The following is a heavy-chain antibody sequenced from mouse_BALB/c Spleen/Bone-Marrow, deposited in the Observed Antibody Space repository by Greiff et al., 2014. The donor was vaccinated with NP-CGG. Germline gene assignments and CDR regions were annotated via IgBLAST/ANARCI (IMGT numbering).Heavy chain of an antibody. Sequence: QVQLQQPGAELAKPRASVKMSCKASGYTFTNYWMHWVKQRPGQGLGWIGYIDPSTGYTEYNQKFKDKATLTADKSSSTAYMQLSSLTSEDSAVYYCARGGIYDGYSYWGQGTLVTVSA. CDR2: IDPSTGYT. CDR1: GYTFTNYW. V-gene: IGHV1-7*01. D-gene: IGHD2-3*01. J-gene: IGHJ3*01. CDR3: ARGGIYDGYSY.